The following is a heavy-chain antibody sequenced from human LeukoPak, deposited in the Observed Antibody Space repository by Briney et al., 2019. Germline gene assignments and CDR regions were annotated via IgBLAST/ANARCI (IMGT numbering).Heavy chain of an antibody. D-gene: IGHD3-22*01. CDR3: AKTAVQYDSSGYYDY. CDR1: GFTFSSYS. J-gene: IGHJ4*02. V-gene: IGHV3-7*01. CDR2: IKQDGSEK. Sequence: GGSLRLSCAASGFTFSSYSMNWVSQAPGKGLEWVANIKQDGSEKYYVDSVKGRFTISRDNAKNSLYLQMNSLRAEDTAVYYRAKTAVQYDSSGYYDYWGQGTLVTVSS.